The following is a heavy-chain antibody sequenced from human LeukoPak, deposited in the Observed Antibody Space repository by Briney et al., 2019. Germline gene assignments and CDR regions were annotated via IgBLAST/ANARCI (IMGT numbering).Heavy chain of an antibody. CDR3: ARDFGEQWLVTGFDY. CDR2: ISAYNGNT. Sequence: ASVTVSFTASGYTFTSYGISWVRQAPGQGLEWMGWISAYNGNTNYAQKLQGRVTMTTDTSTSTAYMELRSLRSDDTAVYYCARDFGEQWLVTGFDYWGQGTLVTVSS. CDR1: GYTFTSYG. V-gene: IGHV1-18*01. J-gene: IGHJ4*02. D-gene: IGHD6-19*01.